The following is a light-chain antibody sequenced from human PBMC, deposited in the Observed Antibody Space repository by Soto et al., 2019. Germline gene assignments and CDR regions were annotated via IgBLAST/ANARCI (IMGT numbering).Light chain of an antibody. V-gene: IGKV3-20*01. CDR1: QSVSKSY. J-gene: IGKJ2*01. Sequence: EIVLTQSPGTLSLSPGERATLSCRASQSVSKSYLAWYQQKPGQAPRLLIYGASSRATGIPDRFSGSGSGTDFTLTIAGLEPEDFAVYYCQQYGSSPYTFGQGTELEIK. CDR2: GAS. CDR3: QQYGSSPYT.